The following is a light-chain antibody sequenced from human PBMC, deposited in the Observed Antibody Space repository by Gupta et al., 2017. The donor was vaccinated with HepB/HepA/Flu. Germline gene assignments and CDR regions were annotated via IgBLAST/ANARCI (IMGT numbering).Light chain of an antibody. CDR1: SSNIGSNP. Sequence: QSVLTQPPSASGTPGQRVTISCSGSSSNIGSNPINWYQQLPGTAPKLLIYSSDQRPSGVPDRFSGSKSGTSASLAISGLQSDDEADYYCAAWDDSLNGRVFGGGTKLTVL. CDR2: SSD. V-gene: IGLV1-44*01. J-gene: IGLJ3*02. CDR3: AAWDDSLNGRV.